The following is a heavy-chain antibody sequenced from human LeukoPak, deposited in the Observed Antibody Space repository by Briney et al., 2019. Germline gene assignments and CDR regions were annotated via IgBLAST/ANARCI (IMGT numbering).Heavy chain of an antibody. CDR1: GFTLSSNS. CDR2: IYSGGNT. J-gene: IGHJ3*02. Sequence: PGGSLRLSCTVSGFTLSSNSMSWVRQAPGKGLERVSFIYSGGNTHYTDSVKGRFTISRDNAKNSLYLQMNSLRAEDTAVYCCARDARDGYETWDDAFDIWGQGTMVTVSS. V-gene: IGHV3-53*01. CDR3: ARDARDGYETWDDAFDI. D-gene: IGHD5-24*01.